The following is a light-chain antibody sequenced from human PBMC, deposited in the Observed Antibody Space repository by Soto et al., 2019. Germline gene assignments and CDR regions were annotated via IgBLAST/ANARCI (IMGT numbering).Light chain of an antibody. J-gene: IGKJ1*01. CDR1: QSVFYNANNKNN. CDR2: WAS. V-gene: IGKV4-1*01. CDR3: QQYFAAPWT. Sequence: DIVMTQSPDSLAVSLGERATINCRSSQSVFYNANNKNNLAWYQQKPGQPPKLLIHWASTRESGVPDRISGSGSGTDFTLTISSLQAEDVAVYYCQQYFAAPWTFGQGTKVEIK.